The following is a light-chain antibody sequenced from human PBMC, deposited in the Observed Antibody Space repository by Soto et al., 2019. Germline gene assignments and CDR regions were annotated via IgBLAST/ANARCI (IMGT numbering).Light chain of an antibody. J-gene: IGKJ3*01. CDR1: QSISSW. V-gene: IGKV1-5*03. Sequence: DIQMTQSPSTLSASVGDRVTITCRASQSISSWLAWYQQKPGKAPKLLIYKASTLDSGVPSRFSGSGSGTDFTLTISSLQPDDFATYYCKQYDSYSLSFGPGTKVEIK. CDR3: KQYDSYSLS. CDR2: KAS.